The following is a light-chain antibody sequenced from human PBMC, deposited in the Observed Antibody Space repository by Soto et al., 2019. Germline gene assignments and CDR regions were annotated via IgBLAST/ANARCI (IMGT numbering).Light chain of an antibody. Sequence: DIVMTQSPDSLAVSLGERATINCKSSQSVLYSSNNKNYLAWYQQRPGQPPKLLIYCASTRESGVPDRFSGSGSGTHLTLTTPSLQAEDVAVYYCKQYERTPPTFGQGTKLEIK. CDR2: CAS. CDR3: KQYERTPPT. CDR1: QSVLYSSNNKNY. V-gene: IGKV4-1*01. J-gene: IGKJ2*01.